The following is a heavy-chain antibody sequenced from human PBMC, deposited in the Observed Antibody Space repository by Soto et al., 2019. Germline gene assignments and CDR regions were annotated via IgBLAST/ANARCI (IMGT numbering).Heavy chain of an antibody. CDR1: GFSFSSSA. D-gene: IGHD5-18*01. CDR2: ISESGDNT. V-gene: IGHV3-23*01. Sequence: PGGSLRLSCAASGFSFSSSAMSWVRQAPGKGLEWVSAISESGDNTFYADSVKGRFTISRENSNNALYLQMDTLRAEDTALYFCAKGGYTYGLDPWGLGTLVTVS. CDR3: AKGGYTYGLDP. J-gene: IGHJ5*02.